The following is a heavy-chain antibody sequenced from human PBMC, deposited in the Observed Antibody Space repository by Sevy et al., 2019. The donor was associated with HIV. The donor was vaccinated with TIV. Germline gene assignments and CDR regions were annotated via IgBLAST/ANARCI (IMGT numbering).Heavy chain of an antibody. J-gene: IGHJ6*02. D-gene: IGHD4-17*01. Sequence: GGSLRLSCAASGFTFSSYSMNWVRQAPGKGLEWVSYISSSSTIYYADSVKGRFTISRDNAKNSLYLQMNSLRDEDTAVYYCARDPLGVTTHEDVWGQGTTVTVSS. V-gene: IGHV3-48*02. CDR2: ISSSSTI. CDR1: GFTFSSYS. CDR3: ARDPLGVTTHEDV.